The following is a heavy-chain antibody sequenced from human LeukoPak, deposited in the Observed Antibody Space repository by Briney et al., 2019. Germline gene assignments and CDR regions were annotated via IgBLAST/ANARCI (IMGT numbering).Heavy chain of an antibody. V-gene: IGHV1-18*01. CDR2: ISPYNGNT. CDR1: GYSFTNHG. D-gene: IGHD1-26*01. J-gene: IGHJ4*02. Sequence: ASVKVSCKASGYSFTNHGVGWVRQAPGQGLEWMGWISPYNGNTNYAQNLQGRVTMTTDTSTTTAYMELRSLRSDDTAVYCCGRGRGVGANFDSWGQGTLVAVSS. CDR3: GRGRGVGANFDS.